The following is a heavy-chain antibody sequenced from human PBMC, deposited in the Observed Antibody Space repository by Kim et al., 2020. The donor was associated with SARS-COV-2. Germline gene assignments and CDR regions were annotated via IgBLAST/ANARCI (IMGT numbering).Heavy chain of an antibody. Sequence: YYNPSLKSRVAISVDTSKNQFSLKLTSVTAAETAVYYCAKEGLVRGVIDYWGQGTLVTVSS. CDR3: AKEGLVRGVIDY. J-gene: IGHJ4*02. V-gene: IGHV4-39*02. D-gene: IGHD3-10*01.